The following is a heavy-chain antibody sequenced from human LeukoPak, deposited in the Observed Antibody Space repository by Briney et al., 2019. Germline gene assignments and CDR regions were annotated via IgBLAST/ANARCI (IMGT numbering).Heavy chain of an antibody. CDR3: ASGQGVQMGFDY. V-gene: IGHV3-30-3*01. CDR1: GFTFSSYA. D-gene: IGHD2-8*01. CDR2: ISYDGSNK. J-gene: IGHJ4*02. Sequence: PGGSLRLSCAASGFTFSSYAMHWVRQAPGKGLEWVAVISYDGSNKYYADSVKGRFTISRDNSKNTLYLQMNSLRAEDTAVYYCASGQGVQMGFDYWGQGTLVTLSS.